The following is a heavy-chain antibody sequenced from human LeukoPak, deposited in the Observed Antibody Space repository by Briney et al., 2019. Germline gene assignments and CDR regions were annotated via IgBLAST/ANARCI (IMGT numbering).Heavy chain of an antibody. Sequence: SGGSLRLSCAASGFTFDDYAMHWVRQPPGKGLEWVSGISWNSGSIGYADSVKGRFTISRDNAKNSLYLQMNSLRAEDTALYYCAKDITLYSGSYLGYAFDIWGQGTMVTVSS. CDR1: GFTFDDYA. J-gene: IGHJ3*02. CDR2: ISWNSGSI. CDR3: AKDITLYSGSYLGYAFDI. V-gene: IGHV3-9*01. D-gene: IGHD1-26*01.